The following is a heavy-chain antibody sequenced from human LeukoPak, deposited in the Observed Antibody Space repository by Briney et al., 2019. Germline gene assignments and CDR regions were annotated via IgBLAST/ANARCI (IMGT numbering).Heavy chain of an antibody. V-gene: IGHV4-59*01. CDR3: ARGAAHTLYYGMDV. CDR2: IYYSGST. D-gene: IGHD6-13*01. J-gene: IGHJ6*02. CDR1: GGSISSYY. Sequence: PSETLSLTCTVSGGSISSYYWSWIRQPQGKGLEWIGYIYYSGSTNYNPSLKSRVTISVDTSKNQFSLKLSSVTAADTAVYYCARGAAHTLYYGMDVWGQGTTVTVSS.